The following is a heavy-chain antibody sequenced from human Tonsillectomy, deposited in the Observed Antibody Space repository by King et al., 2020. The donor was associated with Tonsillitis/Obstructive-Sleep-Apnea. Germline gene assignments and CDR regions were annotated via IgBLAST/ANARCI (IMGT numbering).Heavy chain of an antibody. CDR2: NSAYNGNT. V-gene: IGHV1-18*01. Sequence: QLVQSGAEVKKPGASVKVSCKASGYTFTSYGISWVRQAPGQGLEWIGWNSAYNGNTNYAQKLQGRVTMTTDTSTSTAYMGLRSLRSDDTAVYYCARDRGLNGEDAFDIWGQGTMVTVSS. CDR3: ARDRGLNGEDAFDI. CDR1: GYTFTSYG. J-gene: IGHJ3*02. D-gene: IGHD3-10*01.